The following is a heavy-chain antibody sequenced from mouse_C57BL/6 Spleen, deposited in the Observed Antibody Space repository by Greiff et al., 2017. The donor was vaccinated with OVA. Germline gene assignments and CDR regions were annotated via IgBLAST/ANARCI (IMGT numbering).Heavy chain of an antibody. CDR3: ARWANWDEGFAY. CDR1: GYSFTGYY. V-gene: IGHV1-42*01. Sequence: VQLKESGPELVKPGASVKISCKASGYSFTGYYMNWVKQSPEKSLEWIGEINPSTGGTTYNQKFKAKATLTVDKSSSTAYMQLKSLTSEDSAVYYCARWANWDEGFAYWGQGTLVTVSA. J-gene: IGHJ3*01. D-gene: IGHD4-1*01. CDR2: INPSTGGT.